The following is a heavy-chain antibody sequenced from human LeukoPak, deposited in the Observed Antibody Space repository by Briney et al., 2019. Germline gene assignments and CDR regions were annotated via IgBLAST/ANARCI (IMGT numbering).Heavy chain of an antibody. J-gene: IGHJ4*02. CDR2: IYYSGST. CDR1: GYSISSGYY. D-gene: IGHD3-16*02. CDR3: ARVPFYDYVWGSYRSSQYFDY. V-gene: IGHV4-38-2*02. Sequence: SETLSLTCTVSGYSISSGYYWGWIRQPPGKGLEWIGSIYYSGSTYYNPSLKSRVTISVDTSKNQFSLKLSSVTAADTAVYYCARVPFYDYVWGSYRSSQYFDYWGQGTLVTVSS.